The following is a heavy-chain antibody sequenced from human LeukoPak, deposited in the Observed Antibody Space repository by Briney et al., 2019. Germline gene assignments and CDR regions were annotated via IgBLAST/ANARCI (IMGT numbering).Heavy chain of an antibody. CDR3: AKRGVVIRVILVGYHKEAYYFDS. V-gene: IGHV3-23*01. Sequence: GGSLRLPCAVSGITLSDYGMSWVRQAPGKGPEWVAGISGSGGSTNYADSVKGRFTISRDNPKNTLYLQMNSLTVEDTAVYFCAKRGVVIRVILVGYHKEAYYFDSWGQGALGTVSS. D-gene: IGHD3-22*01. J-gene: IGHJ4*02. CDR1: GITLSDYG. CDR2: ISGSGGST.